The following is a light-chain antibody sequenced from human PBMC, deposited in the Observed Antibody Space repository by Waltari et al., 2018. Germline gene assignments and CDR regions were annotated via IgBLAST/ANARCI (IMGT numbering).Light chain of an antibody. CDR1: QNIATY. J-gene: IGKJ1*01. CDR3: QQSYSTLWT. Sequence: DVQMTQSPSSLSASVGDRVTITCRAGQNIATYLNWYQHKPGTAPRLPIYGASSLQSGVPSRFSAGGSGKEFTLTISSLEPDDFATYYCQQSYSTLWTFGQGTKVEIK. CDR2: GAS. V-gene: IGKV1-39*01.